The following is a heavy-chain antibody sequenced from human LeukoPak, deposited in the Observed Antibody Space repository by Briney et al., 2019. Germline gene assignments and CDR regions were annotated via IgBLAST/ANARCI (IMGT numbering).Heavy chain of an antibody. V-gene: IGHV4-34*01. J-gene: IGHJ6*02. CDR3: ARGPSMITGTWYYYGMDV. CDR1: GGSFSGYY. Sequence: SETLSLTCAVYGGSFSGYYWSWIRQPPGKGLEWIGEINHSGSTNYNPSLKSRVTISVDTSKNQFSLKLSSVTAADTAVYYCARGPSMITGTWYYYGMDVWGQRTTVTVSS. CDR2: INHSGST. D-gene: IGHD1-7*01.